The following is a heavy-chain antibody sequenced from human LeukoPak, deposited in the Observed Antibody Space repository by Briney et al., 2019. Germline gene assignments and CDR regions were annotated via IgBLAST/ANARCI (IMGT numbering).Heavy chain of an antibody. Sequence: QPGGSLRLSCAASGFTFSSYAMNWVRQAPGKGLEWVSGIGISDENTFYADSVKGRFTISRDNSKNTLYLQMNSLRAEDTAVYYCAKEYSGGHFYFDYWGQGTLVTVSS. CDR1: GFTFSSYA. V-gene: IGHV3-23*01. J-gene: IGHJ4*02. CDR2: IGISDENT. CDR3: AKEYSGGHFYFDY. D-gene: IGHD1-26*01.